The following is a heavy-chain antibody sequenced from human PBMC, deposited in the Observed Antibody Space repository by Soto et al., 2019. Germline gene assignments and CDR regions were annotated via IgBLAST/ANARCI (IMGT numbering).Heavy chain of an antibody. CDR3: ARYDFWSGYLPFDY. CDR2: IYYCGST. CDR1: GGSISSSSYY. Sequence: QLQLQESGPGLVKPSETLSLTCTVSGGSISSSSYYWGWIRLPPGKGLAWIGSIYYCGSTYYNPCLKRRVTISVDTSKNQFSLKLSSVTAADTAVYYCARYDFWSGYLPFDYWGQGTLVTVSS. V-gene: IGHV4-39*01. J-gene: IGHJ4*02. D-gene: IGHD3-3*01.